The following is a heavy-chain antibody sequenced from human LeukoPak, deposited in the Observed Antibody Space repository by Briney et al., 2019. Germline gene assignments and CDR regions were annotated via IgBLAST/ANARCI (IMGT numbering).Heavy chain of an antibody. J-gene: IGHJ5*02. CDR2: IKQDGSEK. D-gene: IGHD3-10*01. CDR1: GFTFSDYY. V-gene: IGHV3-7*01. CDR3: ARPRASMVQGVISSWFNP. Sequence: RGGSLRLSCAASGFTFSDYYMSWIRQAPGKGLEWVANIKQDGSEKYYVDSVKGRFTISRDNAKNSLYLQMNSLRAEDTAVYYCARPRASMVQGVISSWFNPWGQGTLVTVSS.